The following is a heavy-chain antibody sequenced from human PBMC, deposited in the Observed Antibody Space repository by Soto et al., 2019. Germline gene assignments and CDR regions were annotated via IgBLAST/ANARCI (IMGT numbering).Heavy chain of an antibody. D-gene: IGHD3-9*01. Sequence: PGGSLRLSCAASGFTVSSNYMSWVRQAPGKGLEWVSVIYSGGSTYYADSVKGRFTISRDNSKNTLYLQMNSLRAEDTAVYYCARAKIKLRYFDWLFVPYGMDVWGQGTTVTVSS. CDR1: GFTVSSNY. J-gene: IGHJ6*02. V-gene: IGHV3-66*01. CDR2: IYSGGST. CDR3: ARAKIKLRYFDWLFVPYGMDV.